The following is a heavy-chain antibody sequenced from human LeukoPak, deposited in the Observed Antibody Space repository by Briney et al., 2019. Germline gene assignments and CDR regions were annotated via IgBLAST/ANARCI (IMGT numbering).Heavy chain of an antibody. Sequence: SETLSLTCTVSGGSISSSSYYWGWIRQPPGKGLEWIGSIYYSGSTYYNPSLKSRVTISVDTSKNQFSLKLSSVTAADTAVYYCARRAAAAVTGPQNAFDIWGQGTMVTVSS. V-gene: IGHV4-39*07. CDR2: IYYSGST. D-gene: IGHD6-13*01. J-gene: IGHJ3*02. CDR1: GGSISSSSYY. CDR3: ARRAAAAVTGPQNAFDI.